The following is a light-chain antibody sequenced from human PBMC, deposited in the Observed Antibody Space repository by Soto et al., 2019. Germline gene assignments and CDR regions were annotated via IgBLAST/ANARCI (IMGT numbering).Light chain of an antibody. J-gene: IGLJ1*01. CDR2: EVS. V-gene: IGLV2-14*01. Sequence: QSVLTQPASVSGSPGQSITISCTGTSSDVGGYNYVSWYQQHAGKAPKLMIYEVSNRPSEVSNRFSGSKSGNTASLTISGLQAEDEADYYCSSYTSSSTLGVFGTGTKVTVL. CDR3: SSYTSSSTLGV. CDR1: SSDVGGYNY.